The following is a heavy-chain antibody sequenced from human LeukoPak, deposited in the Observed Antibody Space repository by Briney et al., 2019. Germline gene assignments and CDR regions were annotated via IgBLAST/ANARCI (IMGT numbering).Heavy chain of an antibody. V-gene: IGHV4-34*01. CDR1: GGSFSGYY. D-gene: IGHD3-10*01. CDR3: ARIPMVRGPYQGWFDP. CDR2: INHSGST. Sequence: SETLTLTCAVYGGSFSGYYWSWIRQPPGKGLEWIGEINHSGSTNYNPSLKSRVTISVDTSKNQFSLKLSSVTAADTAVYYCARIPMVRGPYQGWFDPWGQGTLVTVSS. J-gene: IGHJ5*02.